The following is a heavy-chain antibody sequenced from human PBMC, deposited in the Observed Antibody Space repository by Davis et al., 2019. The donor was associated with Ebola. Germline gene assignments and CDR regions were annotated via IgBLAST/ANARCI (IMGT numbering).Heavy chain of an antibody. CDR1: GYIFTSYG. CDR2: IGIYNLKT. D-gene: IGHD2-2*01. CDR3: ARGSENYCIGTTCYLSEADF. J-gene: IGHJ4*02. V-gene: IGHV1-18*01. Sequence: ASVKVSCKASGYIFTSYGINWIRQAPGQGLEWMGWIGIYNLKTHYAQKFQGRVSLTTDTTSTAYMELRSLTSDDTAVYYCARGSENYCIGTTCYLSEADFWSQGTQVTVS.